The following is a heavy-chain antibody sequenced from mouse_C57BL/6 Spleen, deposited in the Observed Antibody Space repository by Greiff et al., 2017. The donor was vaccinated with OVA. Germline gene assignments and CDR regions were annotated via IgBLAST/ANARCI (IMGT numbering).Heavy chain of an antibody. D-gene: IGHD1-2*01. Sequence: VHLVESGPELVKPGASVKISCKASGYAFSSSWMNWVKQRPGKGLEWIGRIYPGDGDTNYNGKFKGKATLTADKSSSTAYMQLSSLTSEDSAVYFCARYGSYNYYAMDYWGQGTSVTVSS. J-gene: IGHJ4*01. CDR2: IYPGDGDT. CDR1: GYAFSSSW. V-gene: IGHV1-82*01. CDR3: ARYGSYNYYAMDY.